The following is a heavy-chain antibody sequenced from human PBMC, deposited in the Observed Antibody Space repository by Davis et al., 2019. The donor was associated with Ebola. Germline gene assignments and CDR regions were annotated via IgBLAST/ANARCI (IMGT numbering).Heavy chain of an antibody. D-gene: IGHD4-17*01. Sequence: SETLSLTCTVSGGSVSSGSYYWSWIRQPPGKGLEWIGYIYYSGSTNYNPSLKSRVTISVDTSKNQFSLKLSSVTAADTAVYYCARVITDYGAKYFDYWGQGTLVTVSS. V-gene: IGHV4-61*01. J-gene: IGHJ4*02. CDR2: IYYSGST. CDR1: GGSVSSGSYY. CDR3: ARVITDYGAKYFDY.